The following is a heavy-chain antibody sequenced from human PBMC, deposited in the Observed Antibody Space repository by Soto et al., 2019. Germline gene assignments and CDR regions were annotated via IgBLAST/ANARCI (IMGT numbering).Heavy chain of an antibody. D-gene: IGHD6-13*01. V-gene: IGHV1-24*01. CDR1: GYTLTELS. Sequence: ASVKVSCKVSGYTLTELSMHWVRQAPGKGLEWMGGFDPEDGETIYAQKCQGRVTMTEDTSTDTAYTELSSLRSEDTAVYYCARGGSSWYRGYYYYYGMDVWGQGTTVTVSS. CDR2: FDPEDGET. CDR3: ARGGSSWYRGYYYYYGMDV. J-gene: IGHJ6*02.